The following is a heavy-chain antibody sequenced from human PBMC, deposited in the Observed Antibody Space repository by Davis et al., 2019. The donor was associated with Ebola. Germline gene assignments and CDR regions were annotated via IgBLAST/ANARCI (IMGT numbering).Heavy chain of an antibody. CDR1: GYTFTSYA. Sequence: AASVKVSCKASGYTFTSYAMHWVRQAPGQRLEWMGWINAGNGNTKYSQKFQGRVTITRDTSASTAYMELSSLRSEDTAVYYCARVGDSSGWGYWGQGTLVTVSS. CDR2: INAGNGNT. J-gene: IGHJ4*02. D-gene: IGHD6-19*01. CDR3: ARVGDSSGWGY. V-gene: IGHV1-3*01.